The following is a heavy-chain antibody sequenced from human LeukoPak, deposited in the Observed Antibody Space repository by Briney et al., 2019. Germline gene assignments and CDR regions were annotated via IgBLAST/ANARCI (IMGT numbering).Heavy chain of an antibody. D-gene: IGHD2-21*02. Sequence: GGSLRLSCVASGFIFSDYYMSWIRQAPGKGLEWVSYISSSSSHTNYADSVKGRFTIYRDNAKNSLYLQMSSLRAEDMALYYCARARGDSTSYYLDYWGLGTLVTVSS. CDR1: GFIFSDYY. CDR3: ARARGDSTSYYLDY. CDR2: ISSSSSHT. V-gene: IGHV3-11*06. J-gene: IGHJ4*02.